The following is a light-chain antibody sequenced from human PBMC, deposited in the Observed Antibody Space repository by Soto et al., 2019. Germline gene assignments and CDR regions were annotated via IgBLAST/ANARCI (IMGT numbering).Light chain of an antibody. V-gene: IGKV3-20*01. CDR2: GAT. CDR1: QSVSSSF. CDR3: RQYGKSALFT. J-gene: IGKJ2*01. Sequence: EIVLTQSPGTLSLSPGDRATLSCRASQSVSSSFLAWYQQKPGQAPSLLIYGATNRATGIPDRFSGGRSGTDFTIIISRLEPEDLSVYYYRQYGKSALFTFGQGTKLEIK.